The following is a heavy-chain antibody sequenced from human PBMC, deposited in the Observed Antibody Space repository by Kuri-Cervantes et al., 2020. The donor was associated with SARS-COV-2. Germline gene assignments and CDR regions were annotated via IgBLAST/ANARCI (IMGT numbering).Heavy chain of an antibody. CDR1: GFTFSSYA. Sequence: GESLKISCAASGFTFSSYAMHWVRQAPGKGLEWVAVISYDGSNKYYADSAKGRFTISRDNSKNTLYLQMNSLRAEDTAVYYCARALADYDILTGYQTPPGPTIDYWGQGTLVTVSS. CDR3: ARALADYDILTGYQTPPGPTIDY. V-gene: IGHV3-30-3*01. D-gene: IGHD3-9*01. CDR2: ISYDGSNK. J-gene: IGHJ4*02.